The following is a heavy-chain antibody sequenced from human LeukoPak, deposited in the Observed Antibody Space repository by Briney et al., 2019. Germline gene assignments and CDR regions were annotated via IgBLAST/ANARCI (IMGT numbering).Heavy chain of an antibody. CDR2: ISYDGSNK. Sequence: GRSLRLSCAASGFTFSSYAMHWVRQAPGKGLDWVAVISYDGSNKYYADSVKGRFTISRDNSKNTLYLQMNSLRAEDTAVYYCARDSTTVMLAYYFDYWGQGTLVTVSS. D-gene: IGHD2/OR15-2a*01. J-gene: IGHJ4*02. CDR1: GFTFSSYA. CDR3: ARDSTTVMLAYYFDY. V-gene: IGHV3-30*04.